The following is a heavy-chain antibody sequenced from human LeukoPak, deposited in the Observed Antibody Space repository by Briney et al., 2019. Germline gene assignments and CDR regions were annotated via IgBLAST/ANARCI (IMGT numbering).Heavy chain of an antibody. J-gene: IGHJ4*02. Sequence: PGRSLRLSCAASGFTSSSYGMHWVRQAPGKGLEWVAVIWYDGSNKYYADSVKGRFTISRDNSKNTLYLQMNSLRAEDTAVYYCARDSDYGDYDYWGQGTLVTVSS. CDR3: ARDSDYGDYDY. V-gene: IGHV3-33*01. D-gene: IGHD4-17*01. CDR1: GFTSSSYG. CDR2: IWYDGSNK.